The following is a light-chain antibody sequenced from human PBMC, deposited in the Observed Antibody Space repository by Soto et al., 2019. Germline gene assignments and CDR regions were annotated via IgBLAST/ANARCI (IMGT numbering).Light chain of an antibody. CDR3: CSYGGSDIPFV. CDR1: SSDVGNDNL. CDR2: EGT. Sequence: QSALTQPPSVSGSPGQSIAISCTGTSSDVGNDNLVSWYQQHPGKAPKLMIYEGTKRPSGVSDRFSGSKSGNTASLTISGLQAEDEADYYCCSYGGSDIPFVFGAGSKVTVL. J-gene: IGLJ1*01. V-gene: IGLV2-23*01.